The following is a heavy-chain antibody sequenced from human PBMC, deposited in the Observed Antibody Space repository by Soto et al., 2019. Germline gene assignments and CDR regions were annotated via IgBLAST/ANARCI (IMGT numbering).Heavy chain of an antibody. CDR3: ARHDNMTLGLTYFDF. CDR2: MHHSGSR. D-gene: IGHD1-1*01. Sequence: QVQLQESGPGLVKPSGTLSLTCSVSGDSISSDKWWSWVRQPPGNGLEWIGEMHHSGSRHYKPSLLGRLTISVDKSRNQFSLQLTSETAADTALYFCARHDNMTLGLTYFDFWGQGTLVTVSS. J-gene: IGHJ4*02. CDR1: GDSISSDKW. V-gene: IGHV4-4*02.